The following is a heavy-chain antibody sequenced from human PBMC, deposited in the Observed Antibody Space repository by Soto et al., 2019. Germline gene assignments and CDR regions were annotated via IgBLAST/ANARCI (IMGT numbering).Heavy chain of an antibody. Sequence: QVQLQESGPGLVKPSETLSLTCTVSGGSVSSGSYYWSWIRQPPGKGLEWIGYIYYSGSTNYNPYLKSRVTISVDTSKNQFSLKLSSVTAADTAVYYCARRDSYGPFFDYWGQGTLVTVSS. CDR1: GGSVSSGSYY. J-gene: IGHJ4*02. CDR3: ARRDSYGPFFDY. CDR2: IYYSGST. V-gene: IGHV4-61*01. D-gene: IGHD5-18*01.